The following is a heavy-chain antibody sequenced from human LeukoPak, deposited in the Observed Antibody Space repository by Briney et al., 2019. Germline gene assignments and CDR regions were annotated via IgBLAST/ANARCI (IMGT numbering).Heavy chain of an antibody. CDR2: IKQDGSEK. D-gene: IGHD2-15*01. V-gene: IGHV3-7*01. CDR3: ARDVAAMDYYYYYYYMDV. Sequence: GGSLRLSCAASGFTFSSYWMSWVRQATGKGLEWVANIKQDGSEKYYVDSVKGRFSISRDNAKNSLYLQMNSLRAEDTAVYYCARDVAAMDYYYYYYYMDVWGKGTTVTVSS. J-gene: IGHJ6*03. CDR1: GFTFSSYW.